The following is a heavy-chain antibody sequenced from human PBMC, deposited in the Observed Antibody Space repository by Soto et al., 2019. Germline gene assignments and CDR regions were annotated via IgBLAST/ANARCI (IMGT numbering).Heavy chain of an antibody. J-gene: IGHJ4*02. V-gene: IGHV4-39*01. D-gene: IGHD4-17*01. Sequence: SETLSLTCTVSGGSISSSSYYWGWLRQPPGKGLDWIGSISYSRSTYYNPSLKSRATVSVDTSKNQFSLELTSVTAADTAVYYCARPHGDPLGYWGQGTLVTVSS. CDR2: ISYSRST. CDR1: GGSISSSSYY. CDR3: ARPHGDPLGY.